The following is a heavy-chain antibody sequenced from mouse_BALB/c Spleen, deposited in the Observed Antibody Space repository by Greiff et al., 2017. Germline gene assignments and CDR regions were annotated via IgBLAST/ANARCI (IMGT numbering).Heavy chain of an antibody. Sequence: VQLQQSGAELMKPGASVKISCKATGYTFSSYWIEWVKQRPGHGLEWIGEILPGSGSTNYNEKFKGKATFTADTSSNTAYMQLSSLTSEDSAVYYCARGPGRYYAMDYWGQGTSVTVSS. CDR3: ARGPGRYYAMDY. CDR1: GYTFSSYW. CDR2: ILPGSGST. J-gene: IGHJ4*01. V-gene: IGHV1-9*01.